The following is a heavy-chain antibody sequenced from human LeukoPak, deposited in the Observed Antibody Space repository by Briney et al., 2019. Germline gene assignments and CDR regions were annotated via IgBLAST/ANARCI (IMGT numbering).Heavy chain of an antibody. Sequence: SSETLSLTCTVSSDSISSYYWNWIRQPAGKGLEWIGRIYTSGSTNYNPSLKSRVTMSVDTSKNQFSLKLSSVTAADTAVYYCARDALYCSSTSCYVKAVDYWGQGTLVTVSS. J-gene: IGHJ4*02. D-gene: IGHD2-2*01. CDR2: IYTSGST. CDR1: SDSISSYY. CDR3: ARDALYCSSTSCYVKAVDY. V-gene: IGHV4-4*07.